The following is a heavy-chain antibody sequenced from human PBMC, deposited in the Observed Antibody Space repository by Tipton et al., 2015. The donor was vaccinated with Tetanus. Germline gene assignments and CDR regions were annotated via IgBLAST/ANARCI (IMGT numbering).Heavy chain of an antibody. V-gene: IGHV3-7*01. CDR2: IKEDGSEM. J-gene: IGHJ4*02. CDR3: VRGGSGYGNFDS. D-gene: IGHD5-12*01. CDR1: GFTFSSHW. Sequence: SLRLSCEASGFTFSSHWMSWVRQVPGKGLEWVANIKEDGSEMYYADSVKGRFTISRDNAKNTLFLQMNNLRGDDTAVYYCVRGGSGYGNFDSWGQGTLVTVSS.